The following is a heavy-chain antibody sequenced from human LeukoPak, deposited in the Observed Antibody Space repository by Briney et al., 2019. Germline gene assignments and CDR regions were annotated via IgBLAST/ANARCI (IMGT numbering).Heavy chain of an antibody. CDR2: IYYSGST. D-gene: IGHD2-2*01. Sequence: SETLSLTCTVSGGSISSSSYYWGWIRQPPGKGLEWIGSIYYSGSTYYNPSLKSRVTISVDTSKNQFSLKLSSVTAADTAVYYCARQWYCSSTSCHWFDPWGQGTLVTVSS. CDR1: GGSISSSSYY. CDR3: ARQWYCSSTSCHWFDP. V-gene: IGHV4-39*01. J-gene: IGHJ5*02.